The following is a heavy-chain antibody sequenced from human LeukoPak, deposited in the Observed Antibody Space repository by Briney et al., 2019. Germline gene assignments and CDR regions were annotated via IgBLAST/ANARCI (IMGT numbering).Heavy chain of an antibody. J-gene: IGHJ5*02. CDR3: ARGMAAAGPSNWFDP. Sequence: WGTLSLTCTVSGGSISSSSYYWGWIRQPPGKGLEWIGSIYYSGSPSYNPSLKSRVTISVSTSKNQFSLKLSSVTAADTAVYYCARGMAAAGPSNWFDPWGQGTLVTVSS. CDR2: IYYSGSP. D-gene: IGHD6-13*01. CDR1: GGSISSSSYY. V-gene: IGHV4-39*01.